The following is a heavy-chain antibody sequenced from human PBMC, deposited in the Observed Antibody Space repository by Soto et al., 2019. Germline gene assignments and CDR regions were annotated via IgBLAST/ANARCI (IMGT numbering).Heavy chain of an antibody. CDR1: GFTFSSYS. CDR3: VGPYSSSPRPGY. Sequence: PGGSLRLSCAASGFTFSSYSMNWVRQAPGKGLEWVSSISSSSSYIYYADSVKGRFTISRDNAKNSLYLQMNSLRAEDTAVYYCVGPYSSSPRPGYWGQGTLVTAPQ. D-gene: IGHD6-6*01. V-gene: IGHV3-21*01. CDR2: ISSSSSYI. J-gene: IGHJ4*02.